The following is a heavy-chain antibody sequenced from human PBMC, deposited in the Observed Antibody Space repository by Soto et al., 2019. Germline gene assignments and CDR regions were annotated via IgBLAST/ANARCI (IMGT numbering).Heavy chain of an antibody. V-gene: IGHV1-69*13. D-gene: IGHD3-22*01. CDR2: IIPIFGTA. CDR1: GGTFSSYA. CDR3: ASAPLYNDSTPTYIHY. Sequence: SVKVSCKASGGTFSSYAISWVRQAPGQGLEWMGGIIPIFGTANYAQKFQGRVTITADESTSTAYMELSSLRSEDTAVYYCASAPLYNDSTPTYIHYRSQAPVLPVSA. J-gene: IGHJ4*02.